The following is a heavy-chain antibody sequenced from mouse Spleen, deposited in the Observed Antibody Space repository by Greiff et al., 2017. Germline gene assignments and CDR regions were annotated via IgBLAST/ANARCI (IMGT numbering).Heavy chain of an antibody. CDR3: ARSGTGFAY. Sequence: VQLQQPGPVLVKPGASVKMSCKASGYTFTDYYMNWVKQSHGKSLEWIGVINPYNGGTSYNQKFKGKATLTVDKSSSTAYMELNSLTSEDSAVYYCARSGTGFAYWGQGTLVTVSA. D-gene: IGHD3-3*01. CDR2: INPYNGGT. V-gene: IGHV1-19*01. J-gene: IGHJ3*01. CDR1: GYTFTDYY.